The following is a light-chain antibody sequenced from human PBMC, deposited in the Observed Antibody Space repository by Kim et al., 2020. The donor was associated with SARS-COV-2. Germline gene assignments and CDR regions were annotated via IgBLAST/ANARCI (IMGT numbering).Light chain of an antibody. CDR1: KVGEKY. CDR2: KDS. J-gene: IGLJ3*02. Sequence: TGERDSINCYGDKVGEKYAGWYQQKPGQDTGMVIYKDSKRPEGIPERFSGYNYGNTATLTISGTQAMDEADYYCQAWDTSTHWVFGGGTQLTVL. V-gene: IGLV3-1*01. CDR3: QAWDTSTHWV.